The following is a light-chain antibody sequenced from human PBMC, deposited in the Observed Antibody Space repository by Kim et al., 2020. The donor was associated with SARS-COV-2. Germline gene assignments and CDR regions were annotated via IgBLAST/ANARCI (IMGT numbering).Light chain of an antibody. CDR1: SSDVGGYNY. Sequence: QSALTRPASVSGSPGQSITISCTGTSSDVGGYNYVSWYQQHPGKAPKLMIYDVSKRPSGVSNRFSGSKSGNTASLTVSGLQAEDEADYYCSSYTTSNSWVFGGGTQLTVL. CDR3: SSYTTSNSWV. CDR2: DVS. J-gene: IGLJ3*02. V-gene: IGLV2-14*03.